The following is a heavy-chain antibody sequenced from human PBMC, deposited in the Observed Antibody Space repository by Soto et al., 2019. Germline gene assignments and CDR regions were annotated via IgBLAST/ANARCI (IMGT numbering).Heavy chain of an antibody. CDR1: GDSISSADYY. Sequence: PSEPLSLTCTVSGDSISSADYYWSWIRQTPGKGLEWIGHTFYSGTTYYNPSLKSRLTISVDTSKNHFSLRLTSVTAADTAVYYCARDLWVEPELYYYGMDVWGQGTTVTVSS. D-gene: IGHD1-1*01. J-gene: IGHJ6*02. V-gene: IGHV4-30-4*01. CDR3: ARDLWVEPELYYYGMDV. CDR2: TFYSGTT.